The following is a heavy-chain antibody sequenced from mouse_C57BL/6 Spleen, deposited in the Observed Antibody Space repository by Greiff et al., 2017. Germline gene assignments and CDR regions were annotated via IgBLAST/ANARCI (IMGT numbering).Heavy chain of an antibody. J-gene: IGHJ3*01. CDR2: IDPEDGDT. Sequence: VQLQQSGAELVRPGASVKLSCTASGFNIKDYYMHWVKQRPEQGLEWIGRIDPEDGDTEYAPKFQGKATMTADTSSNTAYLQLSSLTSEYTAVYYCTTSTYPARFAYWGQGTLVTVSA. V-gene: IGHV14-1*01. CDR1: GFNIKDYY. CDR3: TTSTYPARFAY.